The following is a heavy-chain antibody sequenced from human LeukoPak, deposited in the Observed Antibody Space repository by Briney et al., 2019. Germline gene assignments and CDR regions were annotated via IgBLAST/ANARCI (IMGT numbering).Heavy chain of an antibody. CDR1: GFTFSGYW. D-gene: IGHD5-18*01. CDR3: ARDRIQLWSHDY. Sequence: PGGSLRLSCAASGFTFSGYWMSWVRQAPGKGLEWVANIKPDGSDKYYVDSVKGRFTISRENAKNSPYLHMNSLRAEDTAVYYCARDRIQLWSHDYWGQGTLVTVSS. V-gene: IGHV3-7*04. CDR2: IKPDGSDK. J-gene: IGHJ4*02.